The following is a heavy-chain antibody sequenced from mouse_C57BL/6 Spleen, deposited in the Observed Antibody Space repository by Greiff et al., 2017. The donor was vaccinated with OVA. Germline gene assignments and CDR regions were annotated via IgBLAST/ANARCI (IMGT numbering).Heavy chain of an antibody. D-gene: IGHD3-3*01. CDR3: ARRGDNWYFDV. CDR2: IHPNSGST. J-gene: IGHJ1*03. V-gene: IGHV1-64*01. CDR1: GYTFTSYW. Sequence: VQLQKPGAELVKPGASVKLSCKASGYTFTSYWMHWVKQRPGQGLEWIGMIHPNSGSTNYNEKFKSKPTLTVDKSSSTAYMQLSSLTSEDSAVYYCARRGDNWYFDVWGTGTTVTVSS.